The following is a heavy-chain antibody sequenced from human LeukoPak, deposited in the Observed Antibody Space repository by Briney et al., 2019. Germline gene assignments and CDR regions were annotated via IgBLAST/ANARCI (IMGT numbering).Heavy chain of an antibody. D-gene: IGHD6-19*01. Sequence: SETLSLTCTVFGGSISSYYWSWIRQPPGKGLEWIGYIYYSGSTNYNPSLKSRVTVSVDTSKNQFSLKLSSVTAADTAVYYCAGHISSGWSPRRYFDYWGQGTLVTVSS. CDR1: GGSISSYY. CDR2: IYYSGST. J-gene: IGHJ4*02. V-gene: IGHV4-59*08. CDR3: AGHISSGWSPRRYFDY.